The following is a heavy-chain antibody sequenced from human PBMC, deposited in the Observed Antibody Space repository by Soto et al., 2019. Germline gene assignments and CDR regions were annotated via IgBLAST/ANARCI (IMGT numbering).Heavy chain of an antibody. Sequence: SETLSLTCTVSGASITFGGYSWSWIRQTPGKGLEWIGYINHLETTFYNPSFESRLTLSIDRAKNQFSLKLHSMSAADRAVYFCARGGGSDSFDYWAREFWSPSPQ. CDR2: INHLETT. CDR3: ARGGGSDSFDY. CDR1: GASITFGGYS. V-gene: IGHV4-30-2*01. J-gene: IGHJ4*02. D-gene: IGHD1-26*01.